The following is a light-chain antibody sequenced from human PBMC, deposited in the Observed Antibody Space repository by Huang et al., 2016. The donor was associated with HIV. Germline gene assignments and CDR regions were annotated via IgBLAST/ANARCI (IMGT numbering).Light chain of an antibody. CDR1: QTVSSRY. CDR3: QQYGSSPSLT. V-gene: IGKV3-20*01. CDR2: GAS. J-gene: IGKJ4*01. Sequence: EIVLTQSPGTLSLSPGERATLSCRASQTVSSRYLAWYQQKPGQAPRRLIYGASSSATGVPDRFSGSGAGTDFSLTIDRLEPEDFAVYYCQQYGSSPSLTFGGGTKVEIK.